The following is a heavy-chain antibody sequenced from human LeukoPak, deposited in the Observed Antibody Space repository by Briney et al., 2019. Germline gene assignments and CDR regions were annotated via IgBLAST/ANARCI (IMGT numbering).Heavy chain of an antibody. J-gene: IGHJ3*02. CDR3: ARGYGDYVEGNAFDI. V-gene: IGHV4-34*01. CDR1: GGSISSYY. D-gene: IGHD4-17*01. CDR2: INHSGST. Sequence: SETLSLTCTVSGGSISSYYWSWIRQPPGKGLEWIGEINHSGSTNYNPSLKSRVTISVDTSKNQFSLKLSSVTAADTAVYYCARGYGDYVEGNAFDIWGQGTMVTVSS.